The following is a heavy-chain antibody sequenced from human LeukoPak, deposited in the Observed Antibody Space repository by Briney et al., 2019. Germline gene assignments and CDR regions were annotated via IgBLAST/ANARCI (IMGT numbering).Heavy chain of an antibody. V-gene: IGHV1-69*02. CDR2: IIPILGIA. D-gene: IGHD5-18*01. CDR3: ASGYSYGYERGYYYYYYMDV. J-gene: IGHJ6*03. Sequence: GASVKVSXKASGGTFSSYTISWVRQAPGQGLEWMGRIIPILGIANYAQKFQGRVTITADKSTSTAYMELSSLRSEDTAVYYCASGYSYGYERGYYYYYYMDVWGKGTTVTVSS. CDR1: GGTFSSYT.